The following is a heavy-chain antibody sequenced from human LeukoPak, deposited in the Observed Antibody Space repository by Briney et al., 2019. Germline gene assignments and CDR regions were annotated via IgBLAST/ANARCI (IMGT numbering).Heavy chain of an antibody. CDR3: ARADYDFWSGYFKVRGLDY. J-gene: IGHJ4*02. Sequence: PSETLSLTCAVYGGSFSGYYWSWIRQPPGKGLEWIGEINHSGSTNYNPSLKSRVTISVDTSKNQFYLKLSSVTAADTAVYYCARADYDFWSGYFKVRGLDYWGQGTLVTVSS. CDR2: INHSGST. D-gene: IGHD3-3*01. CDR1: GGSFSGYY. V-gene: IGHV4-34*01.